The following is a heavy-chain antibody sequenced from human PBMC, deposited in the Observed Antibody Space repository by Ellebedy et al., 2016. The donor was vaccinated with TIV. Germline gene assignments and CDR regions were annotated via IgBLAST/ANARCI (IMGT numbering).Heavy chain of an antibody. D-gene: IGHD2-21*01. CDR3: ARFSNDIVSGPRATSTHGLDL. CDR2: FVPRFGVA. J-gene: IGHJ3*01. Sequence: SVKVSCXASGGTFGEYSINWVRKAPGQGLEWMGGFVPRFGVANYASNFRGRVTLTADESTGTAYMEVSSLTSDDTAVYYCARFSNDIVSGPRATSTHGLDLWGQGTMVTVSS. CDR1: GGTFGEYS. V-gene: IGHV1-69*13.